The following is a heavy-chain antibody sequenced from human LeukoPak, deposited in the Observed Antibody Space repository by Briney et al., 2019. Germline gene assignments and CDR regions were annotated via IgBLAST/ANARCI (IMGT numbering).Heavy chain of an antibody. V-gene: IGHV3-64D*06. J-gene: IGHJ4*02. CDR3: VKGKVAGSGTYYNAPFDY. Sequence: PGGSLRLSCSASGFTFSSYGMHWVRQGSGKGLEYVSGISSNGDGTYYADSVKGRFTFSRDNSKNTLYLQMSSLRAEDTAVYYCVKGKVAGSGTYYNAPFDYWGQGTLVTVSS. CDR2: ISSNGDGT. CDR1: GFTFSSYG. D-gene: IGHD3-10*01.